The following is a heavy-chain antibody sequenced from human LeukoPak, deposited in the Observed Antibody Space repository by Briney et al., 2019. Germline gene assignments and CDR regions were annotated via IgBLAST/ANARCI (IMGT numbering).Heavy chain of an antibody. CDR3: ARGIAIFGVVDD. J-gene: IGHJ4*02. Sequence: SETLSLTCTVSGGSISSYYWSWVRQPAGKGLEWIGRIYTSGSTNYNPSLKSRVTMSVDTSKNQFSLKLSSVTAADTAVYYCARGIAIFGVVDDWGQGTLVTVSS. D-gene: IGHD3-3*01. V-gene: IGHV4-4*07. CDR2: IYTSGST. CDR1: GGSISSYY.